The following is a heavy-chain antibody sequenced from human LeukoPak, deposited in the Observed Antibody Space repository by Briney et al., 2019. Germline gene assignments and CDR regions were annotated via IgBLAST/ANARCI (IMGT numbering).Heavy chain of an antibody. D-gene: IGHD2-8*01. CDR3: ARGLMSAVRVGYFDY. Sequence: ASMRVSCKASGYTFTAYYIHWVRQAPGQGLEWLGWINPNSGDTNFAQKFQGRVTMTRDTSITTAYMELSRLKSDDTAVYYCARGLMSAVRVGYFDYWGQGTLVTVSS. CDR2: INPNSGDT. J-gene: IGHJ4*02. V-gene: IGHV1-2*02. CDR1: GYTFTAYY.